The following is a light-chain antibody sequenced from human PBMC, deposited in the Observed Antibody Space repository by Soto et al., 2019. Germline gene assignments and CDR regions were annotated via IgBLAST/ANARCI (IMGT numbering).Light chain of an antibody. V-gene: IGKV1-39*01. CDR3: QQSYTSPYT. J-gene: IGKJ2*01. Sequence: DIQMTQSPSSLSASVGDRVTITCRASQTIGNYLNWYQQKPGKAPKLLIYTASSLRSGVPSTFSGSGSGTDFALNISYLQPEDFATYYCQQSYTSPYTFGQGTKLEIK. CDR2: TAS. CDR1: QTIGNY.